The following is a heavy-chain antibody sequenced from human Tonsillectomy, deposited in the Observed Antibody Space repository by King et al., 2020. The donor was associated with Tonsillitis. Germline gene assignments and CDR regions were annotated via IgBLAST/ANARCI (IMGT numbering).Heavy chain of an antibody. D-gene: IGHD3-22*01. V-gene: IGHV3-30*18. CDR3: AKDYYYDTSGYGY. J-gene: IGHJ4*02. Sequence: VQLVQSGGGVVQPGRSLRLSCAASGFTFSRYGMYWVRQAPGKGLEWAAVISYDGSKKNYADSVKGRFTVSRDNSKNTLYLQMSSLRAEDTAVYYCAKDYYYDTSGYGYWGQGPLVTVSS. CDR2: ISYDGSKK. CDR1: GFTFSRYG.